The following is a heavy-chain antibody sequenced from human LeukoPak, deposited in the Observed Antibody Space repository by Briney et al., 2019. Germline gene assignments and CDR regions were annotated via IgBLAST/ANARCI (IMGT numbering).Heavy chain of an antibody. V-gene: IGHV3-30*04. CDR3: ARDSRLKWTEYYFDF. CDR1: GFTFNYYA. J-gene: IGHJ4*02. CDR2: ISFDGENK. D-gene: IGHD3/OR15-3a*01. Sequence: PGGSLRLSCVASGFTFNYYAIHWVRQAPGKGLEWVAVISFDGENKFYADSVKGRFTISRDNSKNTLYLQMNSLKPEDTAVYFCARDSRLKWTEYYFDFWGQGTLVTVSS.